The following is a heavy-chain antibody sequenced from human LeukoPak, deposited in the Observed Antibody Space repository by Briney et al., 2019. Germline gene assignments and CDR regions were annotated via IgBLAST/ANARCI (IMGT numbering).Heavy chain of an antibody. J-gene: IGHJ4*02. CDR3: ATASGWYVQAFDY. V-gene: IGHV1-24*01. D-gene: IGHD6-19*01. Sequence: ASVKVSCKVSGYTLTELSMHWVRQAPGKGLEWMGGFDPEDGETIYAQKFQGRVTTTEDTSTDTAYMELSSLRSEDTAVYYCATASGWYVQAFDYWGQGTLVTVSS. CDR1: GYTLTELS. CDR2: FDPEDGET.